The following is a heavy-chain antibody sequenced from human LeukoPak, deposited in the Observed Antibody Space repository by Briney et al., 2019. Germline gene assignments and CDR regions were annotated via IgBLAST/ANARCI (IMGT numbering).Heavy chain of an antibody. V-gene: IGHV1-2*02. CDR3: ARGPHWDPHFDY. CDR1: GYTFTGYY. J-gene: IGHJ4*02. D-gene: IGHD7-27*01. CDR2: INPNSGGT. Sequence: GASVKVSCKPSGYTFTGYYIQWVRQAPRQGLEWMGWINPNSGGTNYAQKFQGRVTMTRDTSISTAYMELSGLRSDDTAVYYCARGPHWDPHFDYWGQGTLVTASS.